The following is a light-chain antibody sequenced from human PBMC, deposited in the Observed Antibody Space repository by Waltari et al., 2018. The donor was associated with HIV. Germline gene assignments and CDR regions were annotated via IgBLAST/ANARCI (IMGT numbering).Light chain of an antibody. V-gene: IGKV3-20*01. CDR2: GSS. CDR3: QQYGVSPT. CDR1: PSVSGNY. Sequence: EILLTQTPGTLSLSPGERRTLSCKPSPSVSGNYLAGYQQRPGQPPRLLIYGSSSRPTDIPDRFSGSGSGTEFTRTISRVEPEDFAVYYCQQYGVSPTFGQGTKLEIK. J-gene: IGKJ2*01.